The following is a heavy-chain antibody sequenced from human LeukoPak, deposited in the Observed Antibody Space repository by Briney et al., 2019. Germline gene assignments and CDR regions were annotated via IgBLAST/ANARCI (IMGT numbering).Heavy chain of an antibody. CDR3: AKEGGYDLYSYEFDY. V-gene: IGHV3-53*05. J-gene: IGHJ4*02. CDR2: ISNDGDT. CDR1: GFTVSSNY. D-gene: IGHD5-12*01. Sequence: GGSLRLSCAASGFTVSSNYMSWVRQGPGKGLECVSVISNDGDTYYADSVKGRFTISRDNAKNSLYLQMNSLRAEDTALYYCAKEGGYDLYSYEFDYWGQGTLVTVSS.